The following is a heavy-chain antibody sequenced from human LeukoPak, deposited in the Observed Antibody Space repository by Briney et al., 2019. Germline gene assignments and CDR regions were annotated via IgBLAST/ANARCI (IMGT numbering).Heavy chain of an antibody. Sequence: ASVQVSCKASGYTFTSYAMHWVRQAPGQRLEWMGWINAGNGNTKYSQKFQGRVTITRDTSASTAYMELSSLRSEDTAVYYCRIVGATRGGFDYWGQGTLVTVSS. CDR1: GYTFTSYA. J-gene: IGHJ4*02. CDR2: INAGNGNT. V-gene: IGHV1-3*01. D-gene: IGHD1-26*01. CDR3: RIVGATRGGFDY.